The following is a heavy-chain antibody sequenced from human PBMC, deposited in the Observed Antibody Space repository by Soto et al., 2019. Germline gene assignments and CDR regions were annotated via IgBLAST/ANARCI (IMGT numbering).Heavy chain of an antibody. Sequence: QVQLQESGPGLVKPSETLSLTCTVSGGSIGSSCWSWIRQPPGKGLEWIGYICYSGSANYNSSLKXXVXIXEGASMHQFSLKLTSVTAADTAVYYCAGYRDGLVVYWGQGTLVTVSS. CDR3: AGYRDGLVVY. V-gene: IGHV4-59*08. CDR1: GGSIGSSC. CDR2: ICYSGSA. J-gene: IGHJ4*02. D-gene: IGHD5-12*01.